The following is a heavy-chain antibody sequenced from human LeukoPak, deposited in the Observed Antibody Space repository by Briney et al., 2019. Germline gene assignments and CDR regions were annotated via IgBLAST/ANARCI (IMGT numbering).Heavy chain of an antibody. Sequence: PSETLSLTCAVSGGSISSGGYSWSWIRQPPGKGLEWIGYIYHSGSTYYNPSLKSRVTISVDRSKNQFSLKLSSVTAADTAVYYCALFAVTTTGVGFRAFDIWGQGTMVTVSS. CDR2: IYHSGST. V-gene: IGHV4-30-2*01. CDR1: GGSISSGGYS. CDR3: ALFAVTTTGVGFRAFDI. J-gene: IGHJ3*02. D-gene: IGHD4-17*01.